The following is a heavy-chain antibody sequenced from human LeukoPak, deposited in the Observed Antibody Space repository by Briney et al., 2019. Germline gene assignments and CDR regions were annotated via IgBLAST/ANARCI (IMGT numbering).Heavy chain of an antibody. CDR3: ARLSRAAAGR. Sequence: PGGSLRLSCAASGFTFSSYSMNWVRQAPGKGLEWVSSISSSSSHIYYADSVKGRFTISRDNAKNSLYLQMNSLRAEDTAVYYCARLSRAAAGRWGQGTLVTVSS. CDR2: ISSSSSHI. J-gene: IGHJ4*02. D-gene: IGHD6-13*01. CDR1: GFTFSSYS. V-gene: IGHV3-21*01.